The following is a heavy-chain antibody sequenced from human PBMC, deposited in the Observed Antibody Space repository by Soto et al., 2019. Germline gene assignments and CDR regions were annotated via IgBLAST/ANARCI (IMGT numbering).Heavy chain of an antibody. CDR2: INPSGGST. CDR1: GYTFISHY. Sequence: ASGKVCWKAFGYTFISHYMHWVRQAPGPGLEWMGIINPSGGSTSYAQKFQGRVTMTRDTSTSTVYMELSSLRSEDTAVYYCAMPTVTPTPNYYYYGMDVWGQGTTVTVS. D-gene: IGHD5-12*01. V-gene: IGHV1-46*01. CDR3: AMPTVTPTPNYYYYGMDV. J-gene: IGHJ6*02.